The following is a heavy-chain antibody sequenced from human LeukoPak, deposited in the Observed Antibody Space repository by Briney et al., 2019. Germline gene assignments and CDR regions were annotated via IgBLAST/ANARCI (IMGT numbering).Heavy chain of an antibody. CDR1: GFTFNSYA. CDR2: ISYDGSIT. CDR3: ARDRRYCGGGSCYFDYFFDY. D-gene: IGHD2-15*01. Sequence: GGSLRLSCVASGFTFNSYAVHWVRQAPGKGLEWVAVISYDGSITFYAASVKGRFTISRDNSKNTLYLQMNSLRAEDTALYFCARDRRYCGGGSCYFDYFFDYWGQGTLVTVSS. V-gene: IGHV3-30-3*01. J-gene: IGHJ4*02.